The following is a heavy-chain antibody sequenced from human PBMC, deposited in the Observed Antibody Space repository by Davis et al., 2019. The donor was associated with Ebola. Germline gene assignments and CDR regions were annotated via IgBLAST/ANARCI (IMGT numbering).Heavy chain of an antibody. V-gene: IGHV1-18*01. CDR1: GYTFTSYG. CDR2: ISAYNGNT. J-gene: IGHJ4*02. CDR3: ARTKAYSSGWYSFDY. Sequence: ASVKVSCKASGYTFTSYGISWVRQAPGQGLEWMGWISAYNGNTNYAQKLQGRVTMTRDTSTSTVYMELSSLRSEDTAVYYCARTKAYSSGWYSFDYWGQGTLVTVSS. D-gene: IGHD6-19*01.